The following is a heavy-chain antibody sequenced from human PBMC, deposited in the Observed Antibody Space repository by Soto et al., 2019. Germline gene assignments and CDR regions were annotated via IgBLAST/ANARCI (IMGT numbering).Heavy chain of an antibody. CDR3: ARIGMSISEAGRYYFYYGLDV. CDR2: INAGNGNT. V-gene: IGHV1-3*01. Sequence: QVHLVQSGAEMEKPGASVKVSCKASGYSFTTFAIHWVRQAPGQGLEWLGWINAGNGNTKSSQKFQGRVTLTSDPSATTAYMELSSLTSEDTAVYFCARIGMSISEAGRYYFYYGLDVWGQGTTVTVSS. CDR1: GYSFTTFA. J-gene: IGHJ6*02. D-gene: IGHD6-13*01.